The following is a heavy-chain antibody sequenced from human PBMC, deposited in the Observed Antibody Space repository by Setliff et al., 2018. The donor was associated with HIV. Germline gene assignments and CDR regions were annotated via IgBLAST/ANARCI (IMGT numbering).Heavy chain of an antibody. CDR3: AIGYRSGWSFFDF. Sequence: PGGSLRLSCAASGFSFSGYWMSWVRQAPGKGLEWVANIKEDGSEEYYVDSVKGRFTISRDSVKNSLFLYMDNLRVEDTAVFYCAIGYRSGWSFFDFWGQGTQVTVSS. CDR2: IKEDGSEE. D-gene: IGHD6-19*01. V-gene: IGHV3-7*01. J-gene: IGHJ4*02. CDR1: GFSFSGYW.